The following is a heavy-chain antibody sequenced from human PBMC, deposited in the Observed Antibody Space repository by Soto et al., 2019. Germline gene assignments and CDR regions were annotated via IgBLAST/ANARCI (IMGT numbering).Heavy chain of an antibody. D-gene: IGHD2-15*01. Sequence: PSETLSLTCTVSGGSISISSYYWGCIRQPPGKGLEWIGSIYYSGSTYYNPSLKSRVTISVDTSKNQFSLKLSSVTAADTAVYYCARLSKRYCSGGSCGGNWFDPWGQGTLVTVSS. V-gene: IGHV4-39*01. J-gene: IGHJ5*02. CDR3: ARLSKRYCSGGSCGGNWFDP. CDR2: IYYSGST. CDR1: GGSISISSYY.